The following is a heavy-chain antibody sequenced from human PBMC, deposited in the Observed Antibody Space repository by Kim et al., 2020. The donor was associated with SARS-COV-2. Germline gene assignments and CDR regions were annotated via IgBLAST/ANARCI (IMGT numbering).Heavy chain of an antibody. CDR1: GGSISSSSYY. CDR2: IYYSGST. V-gene: IGHV4-39*01. D-gene: IGHD3-10*01. Sequence: SETLSLTCTVSGGSISSSSYYWGWIRQPPGKGLEWIGSIYYSGSTYYNPSLKSRVTISVDTSKNQFSLKLSSVTAADTAVYYCARHIVALWFGELPAWFDPWGQGTLVTVSS. J-gene: IGHJ5*02. CDR3: ARHIVALWFGELPAWFDP.